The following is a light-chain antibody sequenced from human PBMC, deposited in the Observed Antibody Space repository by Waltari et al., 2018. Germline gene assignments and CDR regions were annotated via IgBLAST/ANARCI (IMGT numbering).Light chain of an antibody. CDR3: CSYAGNYVWV. Sequence: QSALTQPAAVSGSPGQSVTISCPGASSDIGRYDIVSWYQTHPGNAPNLVISDVSKRPSGVSDRFSGSKSGDTASLTISGLQFEDEADYYCCSYAGNYVWVFGGGTRLTVL. V-gene: IGLV2-23*02. CDR1: SSDIGRYDI. J-gene: IGLJ3*02. CDR2: DVS.